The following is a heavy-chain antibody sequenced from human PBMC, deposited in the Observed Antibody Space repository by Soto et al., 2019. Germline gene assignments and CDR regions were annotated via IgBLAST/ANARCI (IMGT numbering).Heavy chain of an antibody. D-gene: IGHD3-9*01. CDR1: GYTFTSYG. CDR2: ISAYNGNT. V-gene: IGHV1-18*04. CDR3: ARFGGRGYFDWLLPLDY. Sequence: ASVKVSCKASGYTFTSYGISWVRQAPGQGLEWMGWISAYNGNTNYVQKLQGRVTMTTDTSTSTAYMELRSLRSDDTAVYYCARFGGRGYFDWLLPLDYWGQGTLVTVSS. J-gene: IGHJ4*02.